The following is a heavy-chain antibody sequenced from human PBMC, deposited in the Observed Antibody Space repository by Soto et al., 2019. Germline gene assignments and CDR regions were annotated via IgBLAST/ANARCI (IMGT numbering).Heavy chain of an antibody. CDR3: ARDRRPSIYSGLAV. Sequence: GGSLRLSCAASGFTFSDYAMSWVRQAPGKGLEWVSAIDGSSATTNYADSVKGRFTISRDNSKNTLFLHMSGLRAGDTDVYYCARDRRPSIYSGLAVWGQGTTVTVSS. J-gene: IGHJ6*02. CDR1: GFTFSDYA. V-gene: IGHV3-23*01. CDR2: IDGSSATT. D-gene: IGHD2-2*01.